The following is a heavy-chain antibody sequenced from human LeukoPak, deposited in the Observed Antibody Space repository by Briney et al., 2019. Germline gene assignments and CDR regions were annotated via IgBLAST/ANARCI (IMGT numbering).Heavy chain of an antibody. CDR1: GFTFSSYA. V-gene: IGHV3-23*01. CDR2: ISGSGGST. CDR3: VREKDGGTYDY. Sequence: GGSLRLSCAASGFTFSSYAMSWVRQAPGKGLEWVSAISGSGGSTYYADSVKGRFTISRDNSKNTLYLQMNSLRSEDTAVYYCVREKDGGTYDYWGQGTLVTVST. D-gene: IGHD3-16*01. J-gene: IGHJ4*01.